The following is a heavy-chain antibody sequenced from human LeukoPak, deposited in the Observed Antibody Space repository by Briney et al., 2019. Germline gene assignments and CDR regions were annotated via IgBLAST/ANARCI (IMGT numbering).Heavy chain of an antibody. CDR1: GYSISSGYY. CDR3: AVLFTIFGVVSSDAFDI. CDR2: IYHSGST. J-gene: IGHJ3*02. Sequence: SETLSLTCAVSGYSISSGYYWGWIRPPPGKGLEWIGIIYHSGSTYYNPSLKSRVTISVDTSKNQFPLKLSSVTAADTAVYYCAVLFTIFGVVSSDAFDIWGQGTMVTVSS. V-gene: IGHV4-38-2*01. D-gene: IGHD3-3*01.